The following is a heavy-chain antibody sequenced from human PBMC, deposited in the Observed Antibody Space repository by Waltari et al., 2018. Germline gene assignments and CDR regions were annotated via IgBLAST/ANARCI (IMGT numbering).Heavy chain of an antibody. V-gene: IGHV1-2*02. J-gene: IGHJ4*02. CDR2: INPKSGGT. D-gene: IGHD2-2*02. CDR1: GYTFSDFY. Sequence: QVQLLQSETEVKKPGASVKISCKATGYTFSDFYIHWVRQAPGQGLEWMGWINPKSGGTNYPPTFQGRETMTRDTSNSTVYMAVNSLRSDDTAVYFCARGKFMAINPLGHWGQGTLVTVSS. CDR3: ARGKFMAINPLGH.